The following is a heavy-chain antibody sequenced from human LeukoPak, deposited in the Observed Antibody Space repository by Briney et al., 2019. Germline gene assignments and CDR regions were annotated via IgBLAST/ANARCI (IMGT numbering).Heavy chain of an antibody. D-gene: IGHD3-10*01. V-gene: IGHV1-18*01. J-gene: IGHJ4*02. CDR2: ISIYNGKT. CDR3: AKVISVASGKYYFDY. Sequence: SVKVSCKASGYTFKSYGITWVRQAPGQGVEWMGWISIYNGKTNQVENLRGRVTMTADTSTSTAFMELSGLRSDDTAVYYCAKVISVASGKYYFDYWGQGTLVTVSS. CDR1: GYTFKSYG.